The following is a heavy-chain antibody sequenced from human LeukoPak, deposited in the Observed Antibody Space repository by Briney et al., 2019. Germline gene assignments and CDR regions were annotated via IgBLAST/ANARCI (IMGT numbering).Heavy chain of an antibody. V-gene: IGHV5-51*01. D-gene: IGHD3-10*01. CDR3: VRVAVREGVTQAPFDY. J-gene: IGHJ4*02. Sequence: GESLKISCKGSGYNFATFWMAWVRQMPGTGLEWLGIIYPGDSDTRYSPSFQGQVTISADKSIGSAYLQWSSLKVSDTAIYYCVRVAVREGVTQAPFDYWGQGTLVTVSS. CDR2: IYPGDSDT. CDR1: GYNFATFW.